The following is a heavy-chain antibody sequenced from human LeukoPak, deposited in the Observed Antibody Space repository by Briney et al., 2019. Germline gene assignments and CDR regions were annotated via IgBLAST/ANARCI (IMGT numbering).Heavy chain of an antibody. CDR3: AKEIQIYSSSWYGGADY. V-gene: IGHV3-23*01. J-gene: IGHJ4*02. CDR2: IIGSGGST. Sequence: GGSLRLSCAASGFTFSSYAMSWVRKAPWKGLEWVSGIIGSGGSTYYAESVKGRFTISRDNSKNTLYLQINSLRAEDTAVYYCAKEIQIYSSSWYGGADYWGQGTLVTVSS. D-gene: IGHD6-13*01. CDR1: GFTFSSYA.